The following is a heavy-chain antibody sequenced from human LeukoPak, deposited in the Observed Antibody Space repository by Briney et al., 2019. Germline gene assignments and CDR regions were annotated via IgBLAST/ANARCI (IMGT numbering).Heavy chain of an antibody. CDR1: GYTFTSYG. CDR2: ISAYNGNT. V-gene: IGHV1-18*01. Sequence: ASVKVSCKASGYTFTSYGISWVRQAPGQGLEWMGWISAYNGNTNYAQKLQGRVTMTTDTSTSTAYMELRSLRSDDTAVYYCAVWRECSGGSCRYRFDPWGQGTLVTVSS. CDR3: AVWRECSGGSCRYRFDP. J-gene: IGHJ5*02. D-gene: IGHD2-15*01.